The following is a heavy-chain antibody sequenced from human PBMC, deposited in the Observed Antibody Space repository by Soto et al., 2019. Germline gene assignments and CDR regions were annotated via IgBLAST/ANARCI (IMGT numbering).Heavy chain of an antibody. CDR2: IGALVSTA. CDR1: GFTFRDFA. CDR3: AKSHDTSAYYLSIDS. Sequence: PGGSLRLSCAASGFTFRDFAMSWVRQSPGRGLGWVSTIGALVSTAFYADSVRGRFTISRDNSKNTLYLQMNSLRAEDTAVYYCAKSHDTSAYYLSIDSWGQGTQVTVSS. J-gene: IGHJ4*02. V-gene: IGHV3-23*01. D-gene: IGHD3-22*01.